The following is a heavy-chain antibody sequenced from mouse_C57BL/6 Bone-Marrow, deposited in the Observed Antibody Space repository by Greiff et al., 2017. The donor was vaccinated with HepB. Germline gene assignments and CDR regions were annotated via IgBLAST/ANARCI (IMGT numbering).Heavy chain of an antibody. J-gene: IGHJ3*01. Sequence: DVMLVESGGGLVQPGGSLSLSCAASGFTFTDYYMSWVRQPPGKALEWLGFIRNKANGYTTEYSASVKGRFTISRDNSQSILYLQMNALRAEDSATYCCARSSSWAWFAYWGQGTLVTVSA. V-gene: IGHV7-3*01. CDR1: GFTFTDYY. CDR2: IRNKANGYTT. D-gene: IGHD4-1*01. CDR3: ARSSSWAWFAY.